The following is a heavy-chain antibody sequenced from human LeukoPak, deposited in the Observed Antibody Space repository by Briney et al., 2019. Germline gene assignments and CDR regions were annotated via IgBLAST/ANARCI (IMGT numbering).Heavy chain of an antibody. CDR2: ISYDGSNK. CDR1: GFTFSSYG. CDR3: AKDEEYSSGFYYYYYGMDV. Sequence: GGSLRLSCAASGFTFSSYGMHWVRQAPGKGLEWVAVISYDGSNKYYADSVKGRFTISRDSSKNTLYLQMNSLRAEDTAVYYCAKDEEYSSGFYYYYYGMDVWGQGTTVTVSS. J-gene: IGHJ6*02. D-gene: IGHD6-19*01. V-gene: IGHV3-30*18.